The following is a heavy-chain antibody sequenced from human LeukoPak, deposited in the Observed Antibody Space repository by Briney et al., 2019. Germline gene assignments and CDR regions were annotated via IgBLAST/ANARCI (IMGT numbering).Heavy chain of an antibody. CDR3: AREYHSGSAILYYFDS. Sequence: GGSLRLSCVAYGFTFSSYWMSWVRQAPGKGLEWVANIRQDGSEKFYVDSVRGRCTISRDNAKKSLYLQMNSLRAEDTAVYYCAREYHSGSAILYYFDSWGQGTLVTASS. J-gene: IGHJ4*02. D-gene: IGHD3-10*01. CDR2: IRQDGSEK. V-gene: IGHV3-7*01. CDR1: GFTFSSYW.